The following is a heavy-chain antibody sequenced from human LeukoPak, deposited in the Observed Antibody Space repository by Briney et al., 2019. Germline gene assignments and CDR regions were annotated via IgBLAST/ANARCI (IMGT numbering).Heavy chain of an antibody. J-gene: IGHJ4*02. CDR3: ARVSSGWYSVSALYY. D-gene: IGHD6-19*01. CDR2: IIPIFGTA. V-gene: IGHV1-69*13. Sequence: ASVKVSCKASGGTFSSYAISWVRQAPGQGLEWMGGIIPIFGTANYAQKFQGRVTITADESTSTVYMELSSLRSEDTAVYYCARVSSGWYSVSALYYWGQGTLVTVSS. CDR1: GGTFSSYA.